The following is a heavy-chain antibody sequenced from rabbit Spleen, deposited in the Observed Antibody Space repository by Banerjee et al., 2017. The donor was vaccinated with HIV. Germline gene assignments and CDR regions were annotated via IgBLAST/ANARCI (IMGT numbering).Heavy chain of an antibody. J-gene: IGHJ3*01. CDR3: ARDLVTAIGWNFAL. Sequence: QSLEESGGGLVKPGASLTLTCKASGVSFSDKDVMCWVRQAPGKGLEWITCINIATGKSVYASWVSGRFIMSRTSSTTVTLQMTSLTAADTATYFCARDLVTAIGWNFALWGQGTLVTVS. D-gene: IGHD7-1*01. CDR2: INIATGKS. CDR1: GVSFSDKDV. V-gene: IGHV1S40*01.